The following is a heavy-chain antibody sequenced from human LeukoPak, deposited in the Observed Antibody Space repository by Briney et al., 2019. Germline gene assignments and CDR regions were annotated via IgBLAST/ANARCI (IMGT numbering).Heavy chain of an antibody. CDR3: ARRGYDALDV. Sequence: SETLSLTCTVSGGSISSYYWSWIRQPPGKGLEWIGYIYYSGSTNYNPSLKSRVTISVDTSKNQCSLKLSSVTAADTAVYYCARRGYDALDVWGQGTTVTVSS. D-gene: IGHD6-13*01. CDR2: IYYSGST. J-gene: IGHJ6*02. CDR1: GGSISSYY. V-gene: IGHV4-59*08.